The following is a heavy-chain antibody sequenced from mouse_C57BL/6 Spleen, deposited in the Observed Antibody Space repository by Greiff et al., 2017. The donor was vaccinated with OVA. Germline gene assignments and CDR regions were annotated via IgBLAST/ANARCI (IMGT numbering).Heavy chain of an antibody. V-gene: IGHV1-85*01. CDR1: GYTFTSYD. Sequence: QVQLQQSGPELVKPGASVKLSCKASGYTFTSYDINWVKQRPGQGLEWIGWNYPRDGSNKYNEKFKGQATLTVDTSSSTAYMELHSLTSEDAAVYFCARKGYWYFDVWGTGTTVTVSS. CDR3: ARKGYWYFDV. J-gene: IGHJ1*03. CDR2: NYPRDGSN.